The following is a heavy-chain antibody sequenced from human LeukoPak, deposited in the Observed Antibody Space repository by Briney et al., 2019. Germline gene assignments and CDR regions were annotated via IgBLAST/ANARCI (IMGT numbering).Heavy chain of an antibody. CDR2: ISGSSGNT. J-gene: IGHJ4*02. Sequence: GASVKVSCKASGYTFTNYGVTWVRQAPGQGLEWMGWISGSSGNTKYAQKLQGRVTMTEDTSTDTAYMELSSLRSEDTAVYYCATTIGDYGGGWFVFDYWGQGTLVTVSS. CDR1: GYTFTNYG. D-gene: IGHD6-19*01. V-gene: IGHV1-18*01. CDR3: ATTIGDYGGGWFVFDY.